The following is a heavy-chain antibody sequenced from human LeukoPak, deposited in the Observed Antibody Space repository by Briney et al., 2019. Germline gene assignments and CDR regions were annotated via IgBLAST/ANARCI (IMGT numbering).Heavy chain of an antibody. Sequence: GGSLRLSCAASGFTFSSYAMSWVRQAPGKGLEWVSGISGSGGSTYYADSVKGRFTISRDNSKNTLYLQMNSLRAEDTAVYYCAKDMFVPEVAARAVFGYWGQGTLVTVSS. D-gene: IGHD3-10*02. CDR1: GFTFSSYA. J-gene: IGHJ4*02. V-gene: IGHV3-23*01. CDR2: ISGSGGST. CDR3: AKDMFVPEVAARAVFGY.